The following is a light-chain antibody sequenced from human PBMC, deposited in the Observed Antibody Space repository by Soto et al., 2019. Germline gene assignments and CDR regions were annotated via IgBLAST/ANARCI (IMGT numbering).Light chain of an antibody. CDR2: DVS. CDR1: SSDVGGYYY. Sequence: QSALTQPASVSGSPGQSITISCTGTSSDVGGYYYVSWYQHHPGKAPKLMIYDVSLRPSGVSNRFSGSKSGNTASLTISGLQAEDEADYYCSSYTSSSTLVFGGGTKLTVL. J-gene: IGLJ2*01. CDR3: SSYTSSSTLV. V-gene: IGLV2-14*03.